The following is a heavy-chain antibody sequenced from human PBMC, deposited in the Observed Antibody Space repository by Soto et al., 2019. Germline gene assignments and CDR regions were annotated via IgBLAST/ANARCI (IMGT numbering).Heavy chain of an antibody. J-gene: IGHJ5*02. Sequence: SETLSLTCTVSGESIATGAFYWSWIRLQSGKGPEWIGSIFYAGDTYYNPSLKSRVEISLDGSQNQFSLNLRSVTAADTAVYYCAREGDYRTWFEPWGPGTLVTVSS. CDR2: IFYAGDT. V-gene: IGHV4-31*03. CDR3: AREGDYRTWFEP. CDR1: GESIATGAFY. D-gene: IGHD4-17*01.